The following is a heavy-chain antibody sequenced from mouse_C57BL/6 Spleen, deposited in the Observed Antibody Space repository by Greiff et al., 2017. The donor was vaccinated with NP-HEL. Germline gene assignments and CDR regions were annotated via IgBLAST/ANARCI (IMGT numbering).Heavy chain of an antibody. V-gene: IGHV1-63*01. CDR3: ARSGDGYSFAY. CDR1: GYTFTNYW. J-gene: IGHJ3*01. CDR2: IYPGGGYT. Sequence: VKVVESGAELVRPGTSVKMSCKASGYTFTNYWIGWAKQRPGHGLEWIGDIYPGGGYTNYNEKFKGKATLTADKSSSTAYMQFSSLTSEDSAIYYCARSGDGYSFAYWGQGTLVTVSA. D-gene: IGHD2-3*01.